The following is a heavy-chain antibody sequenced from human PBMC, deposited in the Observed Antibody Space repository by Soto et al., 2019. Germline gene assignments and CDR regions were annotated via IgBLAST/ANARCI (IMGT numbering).Heavy chain of an antibody. J-gene: IGHJ4*02. CDR3: ARGRGTARRFDY. V-gene: IGHV3-48*02. CDR1: GITFRSYP. D-gene: IGHD1-7*01. Sequence: GGSLRLSCAASGITFRSYPMNLVRHGPGRGLEWVSYISSSSNTIYYADSVRGRFTISRDNAKNSLYLQMDSLTDEDTAVYYCARGRGTARRFDYWGQVTL. CDR2: ISSSSNTI.